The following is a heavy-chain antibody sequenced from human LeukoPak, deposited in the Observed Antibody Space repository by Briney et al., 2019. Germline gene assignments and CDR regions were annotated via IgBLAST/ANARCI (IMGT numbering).Heavy chain of an antibody. J-gene: IGHJ4*02. CDR3: ARDGLGYSYGMDY. Sequence: PGGSLGLSCAASGFTFSSYGMHWVRQAPGKGLEWVAVIWYDGGNKYYADSVKGRFTISRDNSKNTLYLQMNILRAEDTAVYYCARDGLGYSYGMDYWGQGTLVTVSS. CDR2: IWYDGGNK. CDR1: GFTFSSYG. D-gene: IGHD5-18*01. V-gene: IGHV3-33*01.